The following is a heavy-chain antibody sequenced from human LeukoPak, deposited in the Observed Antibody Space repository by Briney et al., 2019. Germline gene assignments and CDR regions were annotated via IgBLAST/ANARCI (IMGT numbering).Heavy chain of an antibody. J-gene: IGHJ5*02. V-gene: IGHV4-4*07. D-gene: IGHD3-9*01. CDR3: ARDWESLTGYFSVNWFDP. CDR2: IYASGST. Sequence: SETLSLTCTVSGGSISSYYWSWIRQPAGKGLEWIGRIYASGSTNYNPSLKSRVTMSVDTSKNQFSLKLSSVTAADAAVYYCARDWESLTGYFSVNWFDPWGQGTLVTVSS. CDR1: GGSISSYY.